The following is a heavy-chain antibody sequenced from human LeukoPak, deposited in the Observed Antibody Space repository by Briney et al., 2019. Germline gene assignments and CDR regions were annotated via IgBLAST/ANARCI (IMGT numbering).Heavy chain of an antibody. D-gene: IGHD3-16*01. CDR3: ARGWGSLYYFDY. Sequence: VASVKVSCKASGYTFTGYFLHWVRQAPGQGLEWMGWINPNNGFTNYTQKFKGRVTMTRDTSISTAYMELNRLTSDDTAVFYCARGWGSLYYFDYWGQGTLVTVSS. CDR1: GYTFTGYF. CDR2: INPNNGFT. V-gene: IGHV1-2*02. J-gene: IGHJ4*02.